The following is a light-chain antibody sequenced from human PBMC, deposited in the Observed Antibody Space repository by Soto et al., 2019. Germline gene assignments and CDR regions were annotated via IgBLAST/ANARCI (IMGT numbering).Light chain of an antibody. CDR1: QSVTSD. CDR2: GAY. V-gene: IGKV3-15*01. CDR3: QQYKNWWT. J-gene: IGKJ1*01. Sequence: EIVMTQSPPTLSVSPGPRDTLSCRASQSVTSDFAWYQQTPGRATRLLIYGAYTRAAGIPAMFSGSWSGTDFTLTISSLQSEYFAVYYCQQYKNWWTFGQGTKVDIK.